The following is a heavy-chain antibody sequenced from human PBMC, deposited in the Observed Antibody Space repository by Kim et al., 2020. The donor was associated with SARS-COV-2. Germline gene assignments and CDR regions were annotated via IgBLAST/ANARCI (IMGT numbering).Heavy chain of an antibody. Sequence: SETLSLTCAVYGGSFSGYYWSWIRQPPGKGLEWIGEINHSGSTNYNPSLKSRVTISVDTSKNQFSLKLSSVTAADTAVYYCARSRAYSSSSLDPWGQGTLVTVSS. CDR3: ARSRAYSSSSLDP. V-gene: IGHV4-34*01. D-gene: IGHD6-13*01. CDR2: INHSGST. CDR1: GGSFSGYY. J-gene: IGHJ5*02.